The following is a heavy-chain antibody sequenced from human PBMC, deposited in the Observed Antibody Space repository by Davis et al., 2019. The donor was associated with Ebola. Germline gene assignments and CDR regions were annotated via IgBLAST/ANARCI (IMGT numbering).Heavy chain of an antibody. Sequence: MPSETLSLTCTVSGGSISSYYWSWIRQPPGKGLEWIGEINHSGSTNYNPSLKSRVTISVDTSKNQFSLKLSSVTAADTAVYYCARAALLWFREPPGPWGQGTLVTVSS. CDR2: INHSGST. CDR3: ARAALLWFREPPGP. J-gene: IGHJ5*02. V-gene: IGHV4-34*01. CDR1: GGSISSYY. D-gene: IGHD3-10*01.